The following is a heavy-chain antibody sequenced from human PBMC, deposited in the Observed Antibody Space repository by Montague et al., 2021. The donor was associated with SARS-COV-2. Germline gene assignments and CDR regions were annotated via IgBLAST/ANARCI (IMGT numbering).Heavy chain of an antibody. CDR1: GGSISSSSYY. J-gene: IGHJ4*02. Sequence: SETLSLTCTVSGGSISSSSYYWVWIRQPPGQGLEWIGSIYYSGXTXYXXXXQVRVTISVDTSKNQFSLKPSSVTAADTAVYYCASGWFSTMIVVVIRGPFDYWGQGTLVTVSS. CDR2: IYYSGXT. D-gene: IGHD3-22*01. V-gene: IGHV4-39*07. CDR3: ASGWFSTMIVVVIRGPFDY.